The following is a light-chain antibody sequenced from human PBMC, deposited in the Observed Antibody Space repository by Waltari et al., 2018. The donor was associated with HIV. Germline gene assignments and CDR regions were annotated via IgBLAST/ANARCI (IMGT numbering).Light chain of an antibody. CDR3: ASHAGSKDV. CDR1: SSDVGAYNY. CDR2: DVT. J-gene: IGLJ2*01. Sequence: QSALTQPPSASGSPGQSVTISCTGTSSDVGAYNYVSWFQQHPCKAPKLMIYDVTTRPSGVPDRFSGSKSCNTASLTVSGLQAEDEADYYCASHAGSKDVFGVGTRLTVL. V-gene: IGLV2-8*01.